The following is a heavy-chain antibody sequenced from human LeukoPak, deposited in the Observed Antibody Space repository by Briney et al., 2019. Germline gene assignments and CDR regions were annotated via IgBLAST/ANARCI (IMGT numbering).Heavy chain of an antibody. D-gene: IGHD5-24*01. V-gene: IGHV3-74*01. CDR3: ARVRMSRDGYNPDDY. Sequence: PGGSLRLSCAASGFTFSSYWMHWVRQAPGKGLVWVSRINSDGSSTNYADSVKGRFTISRDNAKNSLYLQMNSLRAEDTAVYYCARVRMSRDGYNPDDYWGQGTLVTVSS. CDR2: INSDGSST. J-gene: IGHJ4*02. CDR1: GFTFSSYW.